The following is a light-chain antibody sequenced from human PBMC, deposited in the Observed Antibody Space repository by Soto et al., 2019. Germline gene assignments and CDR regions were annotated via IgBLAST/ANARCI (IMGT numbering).Light chain of an antibody. CDR1: QSVRSY. CDR2: DAS. CDR3: QQRSTWPPT. V-gene: IGKV3-11*01. J-gene: IGKJ4*01. Sequence: EIVLTQSPATLSLSPGERATLSYRASQSVRSYLAWYQQRSGQAPRLLMFDASNRATGIPARFSGSGSGTDFTLTISSLEPEDFAVYYCQQRSTWPPTFGGGTKVEIK.